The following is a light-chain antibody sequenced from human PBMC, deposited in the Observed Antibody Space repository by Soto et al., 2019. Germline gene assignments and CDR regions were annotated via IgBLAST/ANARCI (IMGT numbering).Light chain of an antibody. V-gene: IGLV1-44*01. CDR1: SSNIGSNT. CDR2: SNN. CDR3: AAWDDSLNGGV. J-gene: IGLJ1*01. Sequence: QSVLPQPPSASGTPGQRVTISCSGSSSNIGSNTVNWYQQLPGTAPKLLIYSNNHRPSGVPDRFSGSKYVTSASLAIIGRQSEDEDDYYCAAWDDSLNGGVFGTGTKLTVL.